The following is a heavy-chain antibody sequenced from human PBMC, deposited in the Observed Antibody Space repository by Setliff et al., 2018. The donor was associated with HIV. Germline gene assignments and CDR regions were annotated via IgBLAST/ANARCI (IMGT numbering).Heavy chain of an antibody. V-gene: IGHV3-23*01. Sequence: GGSLRLSCAASGFTFSSYAMSWVRQAPGKGLEWVSAISGSGGSTYYADSVKGRFTISRDNSKNTLYLQMNSLRAEDTAVYYCAKERNPYDYDSSGYSWFDPWGQGTLVTVSS. CDR2: ISGSGGST. D-gene: IGHD3-22*01. J-gene: IGHJ5*02. CDR1: GFTFSSYA. CDR3: AKERNPYDYDSSGYSWFDP.